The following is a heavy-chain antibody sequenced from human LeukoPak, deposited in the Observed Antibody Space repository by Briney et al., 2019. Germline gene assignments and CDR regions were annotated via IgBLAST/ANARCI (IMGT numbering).Heavy chain of an antibody. D-gene: IGHD3-22*01. J-gene: IGHJ4*02. Sequence: GGSLRLSCAASGFTFDDYATHWVRQAPGKGLEWVSGISWNSGSIGYADSVKGRFTISRDNAKNSLYLQMNSLRAEDMALYYCAKAPTEYYDSSGSYYFDYWGQGTLVTVSS. V-gene: IGHV3-9*03. CDR1: GFTFDDYA. CDR3: AKAPTEYYDSSGSYYFDY. CDR2: ISWNSGSI.